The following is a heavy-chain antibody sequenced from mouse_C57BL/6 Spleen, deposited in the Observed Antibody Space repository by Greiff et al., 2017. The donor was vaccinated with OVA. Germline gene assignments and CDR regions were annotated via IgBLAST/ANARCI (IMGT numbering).Heavy chain of an antibody. CDR3: ATPEAYGSVFDY. V-gene: IGHV1-22*01. Sequence: VQLKQSGPELVKPGASVKMSCKASGYTFTDYNMHWVKQSHGKSLEWIGYINPNNGGTSYNQKFKGKATLTVNKSSSTAYMELRSLTSEDSAVYYCATPEAYGSVFDYWGQGTTLTVSS. CDR2: INPNNGGT. D-gene: IGHD1-1*01. J-gene: IGHJ2*01. CDR1: GYTFTDYN.